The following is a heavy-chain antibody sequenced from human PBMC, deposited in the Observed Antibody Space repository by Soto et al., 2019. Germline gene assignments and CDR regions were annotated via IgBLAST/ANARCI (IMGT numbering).Heavy chain of an antibody. J-gene: IGHJ5*02. CDR1: GYSFTSYW. V-gene: IGHV5-10-1*01. D-gene: IGHD4-17*01. CDR2: IDPSDSYT. Sequence: PGESLKISCKGSGYSFTSYWISWVRQMPGKGLEWMGRIDPSDSYTNYSPSFQGHVTISADKSISTAYLQWSSLKASDTAMYYCARAGDVYGNYGDYVVSNWFDPWGQGTLVTVSS. CDR3: ARAGDVYGNYGDYVVSNWFDP.